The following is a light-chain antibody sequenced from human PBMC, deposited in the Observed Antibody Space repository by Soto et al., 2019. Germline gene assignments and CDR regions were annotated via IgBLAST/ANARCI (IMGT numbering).Light chain of an antibody. V-gene: IGLV2-14*01. CDR1: SSDIGPYNY. Sequence: QSALTQPASVSVSPGQSITISCIGTSSDIGPYNYVSWYQQHPDKAPKLILYEVTNRPSGASDRFSGSKSGNAAFLTISGLQAEDEADYYCSSYSSSATPYVFGTGTKVTV. CDR2: EVT. CDR3: SSYSSSATPYV. J-gene: IGLJ1*01.